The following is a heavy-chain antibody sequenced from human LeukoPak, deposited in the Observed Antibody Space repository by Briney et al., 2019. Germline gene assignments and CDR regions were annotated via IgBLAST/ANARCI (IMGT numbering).Heavy chain of an antibody. CDR3: ARGLDVERSSAWSWGPKKFYYNVMDV. J-gene: IGHJ6*02. V-gene: IGHV1-8*01. CDR1: GYTFTSSN. D-gene: IGHD3-9*01. CDR2: MNPSSGNT. Sequence: GASVKVSCKVSGYTFTSSNINWVRQAPGQGLEWRGWMNPSSGNTAYAQRFQGRVTMTRDTSTNTAFLQLTSLRSEDTAVYYCARGLDVERSSAWSWGPKKFYYNVMDVWGQGTMVTVSS.